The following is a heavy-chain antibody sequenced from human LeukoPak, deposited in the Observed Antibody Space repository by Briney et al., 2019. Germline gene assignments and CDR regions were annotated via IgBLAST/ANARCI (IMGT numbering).Heavy chain of an antibody. CDR3: ASEIIFGSFDY. J-gene: IGHJ4*02. D-gene: IGHD3-3*01. Sequence: GGSLRLSCAASESIVRSNYMAWVRQAPGKGLEWVAVISYDGSNKYYADSVKGRFTISRDNSKNTLYLQMNSLRAEDTAVYYCASEIIFGSFDYWGQGTLVTVSS. CDR1: ESIVRSNY. CDR2: ISYDGSNK. V-gene: IGHV3-30*19.